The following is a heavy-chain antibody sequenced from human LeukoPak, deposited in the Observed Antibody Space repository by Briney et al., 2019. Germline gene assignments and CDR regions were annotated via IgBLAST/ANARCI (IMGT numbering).Heavy chain of an antibody. J-gene: IGHJ4*02. CDR1: GFTFSSYS. D-gene: IGHD4-17*01. CDR2: ISSSSSTK. V-gene: IGHV3-48*04. CDR3: AREGPYGDYGAFDY. Sequence: GGSLRLSCVTSGFTFSSYSMNWVRQAPGKGLEWVSYISSSSSTKHYADSVKGRFTISRDNAKNSLYLQMNSLRAEDTGVYYCAREGPYGDYGAFDYWGQGTLVTVSS.